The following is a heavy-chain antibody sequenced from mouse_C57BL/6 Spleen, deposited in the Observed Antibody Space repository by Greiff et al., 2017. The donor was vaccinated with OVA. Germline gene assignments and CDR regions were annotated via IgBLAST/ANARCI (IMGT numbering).Heavy chain of an antibody. V-gene: IGHV1-69*01. Sequence: QVQLQQPGAELVMPGASVKLSCKASGYTFTSYWMHWVKQRPGQGLEWIGEIDPSDSYTNYNQNFKGKSTLTVDKSSSTAYMQLSSLTSEDSAVYYCARNYDYPYYFDYWGQVTTLTVSS. CDR2: IDPSDSYT. J-gene: IGHJ2*01. D-gene: IGHD2-4*01. CDR1: GYTFTSYW. CDR3: ARNYDYPYYFDY.